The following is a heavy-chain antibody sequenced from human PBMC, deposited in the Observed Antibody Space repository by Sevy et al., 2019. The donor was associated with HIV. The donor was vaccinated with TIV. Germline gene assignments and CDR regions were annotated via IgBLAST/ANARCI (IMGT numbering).Heavy chain of an antibody. CDR2: ISGSGGST. J-gene: IGHJ4*02. CDR3: ATPPPITMIVVAFDY. V-gene: IGHV3-23*01. Sequence: GGSLRLSCAASGFTFSSYAMSWVRQAPGKGLEWVSAISGSGGSTYYADSVKGRFTISRDNSKNTLYLQMNSLRAEDRDVYYCATPPPITMIVVAFDYWGQGTLVTVSS. CDR1: GFTFSSYA. D-gene: IGHD3-22*01.